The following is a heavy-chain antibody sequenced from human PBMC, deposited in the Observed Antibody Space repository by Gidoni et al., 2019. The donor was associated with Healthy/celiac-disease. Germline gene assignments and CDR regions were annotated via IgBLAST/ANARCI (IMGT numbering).Heavy chain of an antibody. V-gene: IGHV4-39*01. CDR1: GGSISSSSYY. CDR3: ARNVLLWFRETDV. J-gene: IGHJ6*02. Sequence: QLQLQASGPGLVKPSETLSLTCTVSGGSISSSSYYWGWIRQPPGKGLEWIGSIYYSGSTYYTPSLKSRVTISVDTSKNQFSLKLSSVTAADTAVYYCARNVLLWFRETDVWGQGTTVTVSS. CDR2: IYYSGST. D-gene: IGHD3-10*01.